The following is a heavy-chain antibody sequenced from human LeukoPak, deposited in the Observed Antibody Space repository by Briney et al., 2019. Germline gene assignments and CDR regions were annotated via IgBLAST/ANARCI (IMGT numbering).Heavy chain of an antibody. J-gene: IGHJ6*03. D-gene: IGHD3/OR15-3a*01. CDR3: ATASGTLAYYYMDV. CDR1: GYTFAAYY. Sequence: VASVKGSCKASGYTFAAYYIHWGRQPPGQRLEWMGWIKPNSGGTNYAQKFQGRVTMTRDTSISTAYMELSRLTSDDTAVYFCATASGTLAYYYMDVWGKGTTVTVSS. CDR2: IKPNSGGT. V-gene: IGHV1-2*02.